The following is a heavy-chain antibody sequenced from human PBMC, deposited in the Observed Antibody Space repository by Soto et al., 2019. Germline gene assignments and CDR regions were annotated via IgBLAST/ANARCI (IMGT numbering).Heavy chain of an antibody. CDR2: INHSGST. CDR3: ASKPCSGGSCYSGVLIPPNNWFDP. V-gene: IGHV4-34*01. Sequence: SETLSLTCAVYGGSFSGYYWSWIRQPPGKGLEWIGEINHSGSTNYNPSLKSRVTISVDTSKNQFSLKLSSVTAADTAVYYCASKPCSGGSCYSGVLIPPNNWFDPWGQGTLVTVSS. CDR1: GGSFSGYY. D-gene: IGHD2-15*01. J-gene: IGHJ5*02.